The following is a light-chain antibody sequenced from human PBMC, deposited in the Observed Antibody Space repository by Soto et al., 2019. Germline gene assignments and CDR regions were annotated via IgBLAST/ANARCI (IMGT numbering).Light chain of an antibody. CDR2: KAS. J-gene: IGKJ1*01. CDR3: QQYNNYGSWT. V-gene: IGKV1-5*03. Sequence: DLQMTQSPSTLSASVGDTVTITCRASQSISAWLAWYQQKPGKAPKLLIYKASSLESGVPSRFSGSGSGTEFTLTISSLQPDDFATYYCQQYNNYGSWTFGQGTKVEIK. CDR1: QSISAW.